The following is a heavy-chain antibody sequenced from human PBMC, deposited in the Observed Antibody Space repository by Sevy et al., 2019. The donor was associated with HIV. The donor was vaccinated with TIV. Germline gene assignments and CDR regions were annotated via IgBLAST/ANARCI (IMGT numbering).Heavy chain of an antibody. V-gene: IGHV4-39*01. CDR2: IYYSETR. J-gene: IGHJ6*04. CDR3: XXXXXXXXXXYCMDV. D-gene: IGHD3-10*01. CDR1: GGSISRSRSN. Sequence: SETLSLTCTVSGGSISRSRSNWGWVRQPPGKGLEWIGNIYYSETRYYNPSLESRVTISVDKSKNQFSLKLTSVTAAXXXXXXXXXXXXXXXXXYCMDVWGKGTTVTVSS.